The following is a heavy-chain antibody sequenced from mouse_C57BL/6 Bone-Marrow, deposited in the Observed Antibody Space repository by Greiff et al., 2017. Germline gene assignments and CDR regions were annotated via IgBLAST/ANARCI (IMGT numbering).Heavy chain of an antibody. V-gene: IGHV14-3*01. D-gene: IGHD1-1*01. CDR1: GFNIKNTY. CDR3: ATTTVAPFAY. J-gene: IGHJ3*01. Sequence: VQLKESVAELVRPGASVKLSCTASGFNIKNTYMHWVKQRPEQGLAWIGRLDPAIGNPKYAPKFQGKATIPADTSSNTAYLQLSSLTSEDTAIYYCATTTVAPFAYWGQGTLVTVSA. CDR2: LDPAIGNP.